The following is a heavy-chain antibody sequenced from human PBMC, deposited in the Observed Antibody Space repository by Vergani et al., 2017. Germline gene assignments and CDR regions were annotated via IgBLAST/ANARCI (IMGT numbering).Heavy chain of an antibody. J-gene: IGHJ6*02. V-gene: IGHV3-11*01. CDR3: ASGTSDTAMVTAYYYYGMDV. D-gene: IGHD5-18*01. Sequence: QVQLVESGGGLVKPGGSLRLSCAASGFTFSDYYMSWIRQAPGKGLEWVSYISSSGSTIYYADSVKGRFTISRDNAKNSLYLQMNSLRAEDTAVYYCASGTSDTAMVTAYYYYGMDVWGQGTTVTVSS. CDR1: GFTFSDYY. CDR2: ISSSGSTI.